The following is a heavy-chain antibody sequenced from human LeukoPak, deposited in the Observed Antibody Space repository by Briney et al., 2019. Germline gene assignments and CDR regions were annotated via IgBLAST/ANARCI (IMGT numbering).Heavy chain of an antibody. D-gene: IGHD3-16*01. CDR2: FNPSSGGT. V-gene: IGHV1-2*02. CDR3: ARGNYASGGF. J-gene: IGHJ4*02. CDR1: GYTFTDYY. Sequence: ASVKASCKASGYTFTDYYIHGVRQAPGQELEWMGWFNPSSGGTNYAQKFQGRLTMTRDTSISTAYIELSSLRSDDTAVYYCARGNYASGGFWGQGTLVTVSS.